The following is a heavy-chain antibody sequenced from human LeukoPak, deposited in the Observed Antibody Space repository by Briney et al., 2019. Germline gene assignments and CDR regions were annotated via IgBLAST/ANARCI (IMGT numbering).Heavy chain of an antibody. Sequence: GGSLRLSCAASGFTFSDSAMTWVRQAPGKGLDWVSLISFSGANSYYADSVKGRFTISRDNSKDTLFLQMNSLRAEDTAIYYCARDIQLSTWGLGTMVTVSS. D-gene: IGHD5-24*01. V-gene: IGHV3-23*01. CDR3: ARDIQLST. CDR2: ISFSGANS. J-gene: IGHJ3*01. CDR1: GFTFSDSA.